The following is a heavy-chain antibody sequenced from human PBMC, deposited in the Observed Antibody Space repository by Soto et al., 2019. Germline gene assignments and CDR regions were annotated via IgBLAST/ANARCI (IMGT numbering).Heavy chain of an antibody. Sequence: SETLSLTCAVYGGSFSGYYWSWIRQPPGKGLEWIGEINHSGSTNYNPSLKGRVTISVDTSKNQFSLKLSSVTAADTAVYYCARKSTRTATRRNACSWFDPWGQGTLVTVSS. J-gene: IGHJ5*02. D-gene: IGHD4-4*01. V-gene: IGHV4-34*01. CDR3: ARKSTRTATRRNACSWFDP. CDR2: INHSGST. CDR1: GGSFSGYY.